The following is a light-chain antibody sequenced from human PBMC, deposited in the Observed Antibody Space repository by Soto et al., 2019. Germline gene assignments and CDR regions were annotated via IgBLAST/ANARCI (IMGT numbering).Light chain of an antibody. CDR3: GTWDSSLTSVV. Sequence: QLVLTQPPSVSAAPRQKVTISCSGSSSNIGNNFVSWYQQVPGTAPKLLIYDNNKRPSGIPDRFSGSKSGTSATLGITGLQTGDEADYYCGTWDSSLTSVVFGGGTKLTVL. CDR2: DNN. V-gene: IGLV1-51*01. CDR1: SSNIGNNF. J-gene: IGLJ3*02.